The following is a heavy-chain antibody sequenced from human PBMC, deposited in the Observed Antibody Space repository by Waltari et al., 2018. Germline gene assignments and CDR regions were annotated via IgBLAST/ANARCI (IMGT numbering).Heavy chain of an antibody. D-gene: IGHD3-10*01. V-gene: IGHV4-59*11. CDR2: IYYSGST. CDR1: GGSISSHY. CDR3: ARARDYYGSGSLPPFDY. Sequence: QVQLQESGPGLVKPSETLSLTCTVSGGSISSHYWSWIRQPPGKGLEWIGYIYYSGSTNYNPSLKSRVTISVDTSKNQFSLKLSSVTAADTAVYYCARARDYYGSGSLPPFDYWGQGTLGTVSS. J-gene: IGHJ4*02.